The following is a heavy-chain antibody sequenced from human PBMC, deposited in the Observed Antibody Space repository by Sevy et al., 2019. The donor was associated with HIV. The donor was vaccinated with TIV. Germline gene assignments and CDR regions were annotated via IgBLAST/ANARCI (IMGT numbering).Heavy chain of an antibody. D-gene: IGHD1-26*01. CDR1: GFTFDDYT. CDR3: AKGMGGRMGADSVPDY. V-gene: IGHV3-43*01. Sequence: GGSLRLSCAASGFTFDDYTMHWVRQAPGKGLEWVSLISWDGGSTYYADSVKGRFTISRDNSKNSLYLQMNSLRTEDTALYYCAKGMGGRMGADSVPDYWGQGTLVTVSS. CDR2: ISWDGGST. J-gene: IGHJ4*02.